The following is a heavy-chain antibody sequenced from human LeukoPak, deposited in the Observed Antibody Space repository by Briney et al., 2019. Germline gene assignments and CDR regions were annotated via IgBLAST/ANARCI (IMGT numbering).Heavy chain of an antibody. CDR2: IYHSGST. J-gene: IGHJ2*01. V-gene: IGHV4-30-2*01. CDR3: ARGRDYGDYTNYWYFDL. CDR1: GGSISSGGYS. D-gene: IGHD4-17*01. Sequence: PQTLSLTCAASGGSISSGGYSWSWIRQPPGKGLEWIGYIYHSGSTYYNPSLKSRVTISVDRSKNQFSLKLSSVTAADTAVYYCARGRDYGDYTNYWYFDLWGRGILVTVSS.